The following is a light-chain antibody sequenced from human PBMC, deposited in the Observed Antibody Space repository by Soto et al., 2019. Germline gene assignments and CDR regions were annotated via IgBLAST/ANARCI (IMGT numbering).Light chain of an antibody. Sequence: QSALTQPASVSGSPGQSITISCTGTSSDVGGYNYVSWYQQHPGKAPKLMIYEVSNRPSGVSNRFSGSKSGNTASLTISGHQAEDEADYYCSSYTSSSTQVFGTGTQLTVL. CDR3: SSYTSSSTQV. J-gene: IGLJ1*01. V-gene: IGLV2-14*01. CDR2: EVS. CDR1: SSDVGGYNY.